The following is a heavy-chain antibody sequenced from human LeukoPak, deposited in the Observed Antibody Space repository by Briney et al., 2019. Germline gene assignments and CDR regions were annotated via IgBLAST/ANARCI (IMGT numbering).Heavy chain of an antibody. Sequence: SQTLSLTCTVSGASISSGNYYWNWIRQSPGKGLEWIGCIHHSGSIHYTPSLKSRVTISVDRSNNQFSLKLSSVTAADTAVYYCARGTDAWKVGYWGQGTLVTVSS. CDR3: ARGTDAWKVGY. D-gene: IGHD1-1*01. J-gene: IGHJ4*02. CDR2: IHHSGSI. CDR1: GASISSGNYY. V-gene: IGHV4-30-2*06.